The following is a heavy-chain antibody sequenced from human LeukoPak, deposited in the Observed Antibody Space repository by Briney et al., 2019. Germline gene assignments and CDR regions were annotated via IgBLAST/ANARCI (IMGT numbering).Heavy chain of an antibody. Sequence: GGSLRLSCAASGFTFSSYAMHWVRQAPGKGLEWVAVISYDGSNKYYADSVKGRFTISRDNSKNTLYLQMNSLRAEDTAVCYCARDIGYYYDSSGLDLNDAFDIWGQGTMVTVSS. J-gene: IGHJ3*02. CDR1: GFTFSSYA. V-gene: IGHV3-30-3*01. CDR2: ISYDGSNK. D-gene: IGHD3-22*01. CDR3: ARDIGYYYDSSGLDLNDAFDI.